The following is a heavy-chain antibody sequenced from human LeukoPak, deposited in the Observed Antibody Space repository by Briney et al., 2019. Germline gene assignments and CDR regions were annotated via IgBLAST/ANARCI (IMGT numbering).Heavy chain of an antibody. V-gene: IGHV4-59*01. D-gene: IGHD3-3*01. J-gene: IGHJ2*01. Sequence: SETLSLTCTVSGGSISSYYWSWIRQPPGKGLEWIVYIYYSGSTNYNPSLKSRVTISVDTSKNQFSLKLSSVTAADTAVYYCARGVLVYDLNWYFDLWGRGTLVTVSS. CDR1: GGSISSYY. CDR3: ARGVLVYDLNWYFDL. CDR2: IYYSGST.